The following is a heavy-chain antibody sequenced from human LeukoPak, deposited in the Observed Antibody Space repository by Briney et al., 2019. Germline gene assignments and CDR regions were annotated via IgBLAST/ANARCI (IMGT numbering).Heavy chain of an antibody. V-gene: IGHV4-4*07. CDR3: VRDGRGYCSSSSVCYSWFGP. Sequence: TSETLSLTRTVSGGSVNSYYWSWIRQPAGKGLEWIGRIYTSGTTNYNPSLKSRVSMSVDTSKNQFSLKLSSLTAADTAVYYCVRDGRGYCSSSSVCYSWFGPWGQGTLVAVSS. CDR2: IYTSGTT. D-gene: IGHD2-2*01. J-gene: IGHJ5*02. CDR1: GGSVNSYY.